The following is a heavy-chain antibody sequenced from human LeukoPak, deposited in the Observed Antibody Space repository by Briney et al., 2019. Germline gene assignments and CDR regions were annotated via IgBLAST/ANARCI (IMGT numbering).Heavy chain of an antibody. Sequence: SETLSLTCTVSGGSISSYYWSWIRQPPGKGLEWIGYIYYSGSTNYNPSLKSRVTISVDTSKNQFSLKLSPVTAADTAVYYCARTGAYCGGDCYSDFDYWGQGTLVTVSS. V-gene: IGHV4-59*01. D-gene: IGHD2-21*02. CDR1: GGSISSYY. CDR2: IYYSGST. J-gene: IGHJ4*02. CDR3: ARTGAYCGGDCYSDFDY.